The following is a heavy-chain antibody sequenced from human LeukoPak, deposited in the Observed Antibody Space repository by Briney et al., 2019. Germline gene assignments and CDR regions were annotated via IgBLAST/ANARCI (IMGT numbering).Heavy chain of an antibody. CDR2: IYYSGST. CDR1: GGSISSSSYY. Sequence: PSETLSLTCTVSGGSISSSSYYWGWIRQAPGKGLESIGSIYYSGSTYYNPSLKSRVTISVDTSKNQFSLKLSSVTAADTAVYYCARDPRNLWFGELFKYYFDYWGQGTLVTVSS. CDR3: ARDPRNLWFGELFKYYFDY. J-gene: IGHJ4*02. V-gene: IGHV4-39*07. D-gene: IGHD3-10*01.